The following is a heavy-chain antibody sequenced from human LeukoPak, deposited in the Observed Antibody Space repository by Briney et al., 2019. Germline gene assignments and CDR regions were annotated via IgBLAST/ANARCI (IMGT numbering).Heavy chain of an antibody. CDR1: GDSVSSNSAA. V-gene: IGHV6-1*01. CDR3: ARDRGYSYGYYYGMDV. J-gene: IGHJ6*02. Sequence: SQTLSLTCAISGDSVSSNSAAWNWIRQSPSRGLEWLGRTYYRSKWYNDYAVSVKSRITINPDTSKNQFSLQLNSVTPEDTAVYYRARDRGYSYGYYYGMDVWGQGTTVTVSS. CDR2: TYYRSKWYN. D-gene: IGHD5-18*01.